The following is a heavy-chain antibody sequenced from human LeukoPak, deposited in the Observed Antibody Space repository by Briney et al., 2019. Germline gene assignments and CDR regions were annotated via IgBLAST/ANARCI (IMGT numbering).Heavy chain of an antibody. J-gene: IGHJ4*02. CDR2: ISGSGDST. Sequence: GGSLRLSCAASRFTFSSYAMSWVRQAPGKGLEWVSGISGSGDSTYYADSVKGRFTISRDNSKNTLYLQMNSLRAGDTALYYCAKSYYYDSSGYYAGSDYWGQGTLVTVSS. D-gene: IGHD3-22*01. CDR1: RFTFSSYA. V-gene: IGHV3-23*01. CDR3: AKSYYYDSSGYYAGSDY.